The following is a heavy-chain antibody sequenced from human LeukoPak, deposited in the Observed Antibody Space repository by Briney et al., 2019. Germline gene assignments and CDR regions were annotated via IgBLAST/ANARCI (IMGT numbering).Heavy chain of an antibody. V-gene: IGHV4-31*03. J-gene: IGHJ5*02. CDR2: IYYSGST. CDR3: AAQRAYSSSSIWFDP. CDR1: GGSISSGGHY. D-gene: IGHD6-6*01. Sequence: SQTLSLTCTVSGGSISSGGHYWSWIRQHPGKGLEWIGYIYYSGSTYYNPSLKSRVTISVDTSKNQFSLKLSSVTAADTAVYYCAAQRAYSSSSIWFDPWGQGTLVTVSS.